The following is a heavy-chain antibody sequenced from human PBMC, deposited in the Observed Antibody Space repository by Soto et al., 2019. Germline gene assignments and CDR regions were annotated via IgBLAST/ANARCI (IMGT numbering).Heavy chain of an antibody. D-gene: IGHD2-15*01. J-gene: IGHJ4*02. Sequence: PSETLSLTCAVYGGSFSGYYWTWVRQAPGKGLEWVSVIYRDHSAHYAGFVKGRFTISRDDSKNTLYLQINNLRAEDTAVYYCARGPDNYFDVWGQGTLVTV. V-gene: IGHV3-66*01. CDR3: ARGPDNYFDV. CDR2: IYRDHSA. CDR1: GGSFSGYY.